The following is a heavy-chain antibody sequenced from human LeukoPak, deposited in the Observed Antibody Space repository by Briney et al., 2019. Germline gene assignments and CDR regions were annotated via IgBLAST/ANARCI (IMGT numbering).Heavy chain of an antibody. CDR2: ISSSSSTI. D-gene: IGHD7-27*01. CDR3: ARDNWGPDH. V-gene: IGHV3-48*01. CDR1: GFTFSDYS. Sequence: GGSLRLSCAASGFTFSDYSMNWVRQAPGKGLEWVSYISSSSSTIFYAASEKGRFTISRDNAKNSLYLQMDSLRAEDTAVYYCARDNWGPDHWGQGTLVTVSS. J-gene: IGHJ4*02.